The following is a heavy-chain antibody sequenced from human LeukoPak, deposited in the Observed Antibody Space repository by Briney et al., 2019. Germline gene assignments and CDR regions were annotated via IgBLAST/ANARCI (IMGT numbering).Heavy chain of an antibody. CDR2: ISGSGGST. CDR3: AKPSDSSGYYGY. V-gene: IGHV3-23*01. J-gene: IGHJ4*02. D-gene: IGHD3-22*01. Sequence: GGSLRLSCAASGFTFSSYAMSWVRQAPGKGLEWVSAISGSGGSTYYADSVKGRFTISRDNSKNTLYLQMNSLRAEDTAVYYSAKPSDSSGYYGYWGQGTLVTVSS. CDR1: GFTFSSYA.